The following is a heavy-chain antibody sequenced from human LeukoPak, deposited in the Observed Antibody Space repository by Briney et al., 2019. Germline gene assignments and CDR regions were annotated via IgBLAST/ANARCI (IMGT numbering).Heavy chain of an antibody. Sequence: SETLSLTCAVYGGSFSGYYWSWIRQPPGKGLEWIGEINHSGSTNYNPSLKSRVTISVDTSKNQFSLKLSSVTAADTAVYYCARAPGWNYYYYCMDVWGKGTTVTVSS. CDR1: GGSFSGYY. D-gene: IGHD2-15*01. J-gene: IGHJ6*03. CDR3: ARAPGWNYYYYCMDV. CDR2: INHSGST. V-gene: IGHV4-34*01.